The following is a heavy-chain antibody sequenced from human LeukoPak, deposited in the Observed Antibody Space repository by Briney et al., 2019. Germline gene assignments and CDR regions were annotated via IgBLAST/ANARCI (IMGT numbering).Heavy chain of an antibody. J-gene: IGHJ4*02. V-gene: IGHV3-7*04. CDR2: IKQDGSEK. CDR1: GFTFSSYW. D-gene: IGHD1-26*01. CDR3: AKESTKWELRVHLDY. Sequence: GGSLRLSCAASGFTFSSYWMSWVRQAPGKGLEWVANIKQDGSEKYYVDSVKGRFTISRDNAKNSLYLQMNSLRAEDTAVYYCAKESTKWELRVHLDYWGQGTLVTVSS.